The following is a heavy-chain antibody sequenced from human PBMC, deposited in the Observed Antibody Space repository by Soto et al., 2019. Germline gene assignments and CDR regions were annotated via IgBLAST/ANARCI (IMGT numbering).Heavy chain of an antibody. V-gene: IGHV4-34*01. Sequence: QVQLQQWGAGLLKPSESLSLTCGVYGGSFSGYYWSWIRHPPGKGLEWIGEINHGESTNNNPTLKSRFPISEDTSKNQFSMKLISVTAADTTVDYCAIGLDYGDYDSWGQGTLVTVSS. CDR1: GGSFSGYY. D-gene: IGHD4-17*01. J-gene: IGHJ5*01. CDR3: AIGLDYGDYDS. CDR2: INHGEST.